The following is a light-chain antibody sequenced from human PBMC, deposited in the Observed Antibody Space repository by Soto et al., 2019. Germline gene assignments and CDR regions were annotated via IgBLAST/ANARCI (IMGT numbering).Light chain of an antibody. Sequence: QSALTQPTSASGSPGQSVTISCTGTSSDVRNYNFISWYQQYPGKAPKLMIYEVTKRPSGVPDRFSGSKSVNMASLTVSGLQAEDEADYYCSSYADFNNVLFGGGTKLTVL. J-gene: IGLJ3*02. CDR3: SSYADFNNVL. CDR2: EVT. V-gene: IGLV2-8*01. CDR1: SSDVRNYNF.